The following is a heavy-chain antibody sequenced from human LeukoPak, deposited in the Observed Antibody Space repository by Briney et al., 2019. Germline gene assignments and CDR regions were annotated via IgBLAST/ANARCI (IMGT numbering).Heavy chain of an antibody. CDR3: ARDGKYSGAFDS. Sequence: ASVKVSCKASGYTFTSYYMHWVRQAPGQGLEWMGIINPSGGSTSYAQKFQGRVTMTRGMSTSTDYMELSSLRVEDTAVYYCARDGKYSGAFDSWGQGALVTVSS. CDR2: INPSGGST. CDR1: GYTFTSYY. V-gene: IGHV1-46*01. J-gene: IGHJ4*02. D-gene: IGHD1-26*01.